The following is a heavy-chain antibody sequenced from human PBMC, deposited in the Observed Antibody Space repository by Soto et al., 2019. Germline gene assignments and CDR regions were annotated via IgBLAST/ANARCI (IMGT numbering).Heavy chain of an antibody. CDR1: GFTVSSNY. V-gene: IGHV3-66*01. J-gene: IGHJ4*02. Sequence: EVQLVESGGGLVQPGGSLRLSCAASGFTVSSNYMSWVRQAPGKGLEWVSVIYSGGSTYYADSVKGRFSISRDNSKNTLYLKMNNLRAEDTAVYYCARDRGITMVRGVISFDYWGQGTLVTVSS. CDR2: IYSGGST. D-gene: IGHD3-10*01. CDR3: ARDRGITMVRGVISFDY.